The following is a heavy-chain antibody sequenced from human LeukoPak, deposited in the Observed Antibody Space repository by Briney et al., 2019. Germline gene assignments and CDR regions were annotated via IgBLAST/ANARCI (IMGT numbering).Heavy chain of an antibody. J-gene: IGHJ4*02. D-gene: IGHD6-13*01. V-gene: IGHV4-39*01. CDR3: ARHSSSWNYYFDY. CDR2: IYYGGST. CDR1: GGFISSSRYY. Sequence: SETLSLTCTVSGGFISSSRYYWGWIRQPPGKGLEWIGSIYYGGSTYYNSSLKSRVTISVDTSKNHLSLKLSSVTAADTAVYYCARHSSSWNYYFDYWGQGTLVTVSS.